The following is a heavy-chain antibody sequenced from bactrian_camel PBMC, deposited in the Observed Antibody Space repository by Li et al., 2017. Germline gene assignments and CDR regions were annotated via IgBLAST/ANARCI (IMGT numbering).Heavy chain of an antibody. CDR3: AAQYTGISGCYATSLAPASFDY. CDR1: GYRYDTYC. Sequence: VQLVESGGGSVQAGGSLRLSCAAPGYRYDTYCMGWFRQAPGKEREGVAVINRRGTIRYADFVTGRFTISKVNAEKTLYLQMSNLKPEDTGTYYCAAQYTGISGCYATSLAPASFDYWGQGTQVTVS. CDR2: INRRGTI. V-gene: IGHV3S55*01. D-gene: IGHD1*01. J-gene: IGHJ4*01.